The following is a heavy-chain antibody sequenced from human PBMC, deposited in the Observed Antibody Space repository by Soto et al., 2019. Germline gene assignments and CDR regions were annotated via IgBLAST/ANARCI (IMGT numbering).Heavy chain of an antibody. D-gene: IGHD5-12*01. CDR3: ARDPSGYDLLNY. Sequence: ASVKVSCKASGYTFTGYYMHWVRQAPGQGLEWMGWINPNSGGTNYAQKFQGRVTMTRDTSISTAYMELSRLRSDDTAVYYCARDPSGYDLLNYWGQGNLVTVSS. J-gene: IGHJ4*02. V-gene: IGHV1-2*02. CDR1: GYTFTGYY. CDR2: INPNSGGT.